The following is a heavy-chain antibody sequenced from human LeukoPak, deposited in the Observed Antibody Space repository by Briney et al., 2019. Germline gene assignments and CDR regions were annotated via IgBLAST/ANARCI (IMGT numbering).Heavy chain of an antibody. J-gene: IGHJ6*03. Sequence: SETLSLTCTVSGGSISSSSYYWGWIRQPPGKGLEWIGSIYYSGSTYYNPSLKSRVTISVDTSKNQFSLKLSSVTAADTAVYYCARYVYYYYYMDVWGKRTTVTVSS. CDR2: IYYSGST. CDR1: GGSISSSSYY. V-gene: IGHV4-39*01. D-gene: IGHD3-10*02. CDR3: ARYVYYYYYMDV.